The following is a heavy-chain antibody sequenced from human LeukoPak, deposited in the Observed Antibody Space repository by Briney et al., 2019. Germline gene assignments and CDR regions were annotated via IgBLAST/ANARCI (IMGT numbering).Heavy chain of an antibody. Sequence: GGSLRLSCAASGFAVSKNYMSWVGQAPGKGLEWVSVIYSDGSPYYADSVRGRFTISRDNSKNSLYLQMNSLRAEDTAVYYCARLRREQWGLSFDDWGQGTRVTVSS. CDR3: ARLRREQWGLSFDD. J-gene: IGHJ4*02. V-gene: IGHV3-66*04. D-gene: IGHD1/OR15-1a*01. CDR1: GFAVSKNY. CDR2: IYSDGSP.